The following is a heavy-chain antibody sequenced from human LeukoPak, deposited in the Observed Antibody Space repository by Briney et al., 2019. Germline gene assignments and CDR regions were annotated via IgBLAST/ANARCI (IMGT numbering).Heavy chain of an antibody. Sequence: TSETLSLTCTVSGGSISSSSYYWGWIRQPPGKGLEWIGSIYYSGSTYYNPSLKSRVTISVDTSKNQFSLKLSSVTAADTAVYYCARQNTAMVTSFDYWGQGTLVTVSS. CDR2: IYYSGST. J-gene: IGHJ4*02. D-gene: IGHD5-18*01. V-gene: IGHV4-39*01. CDR1: GGSISSSSYY. CDR3: ARQNTAMVTSFDY.